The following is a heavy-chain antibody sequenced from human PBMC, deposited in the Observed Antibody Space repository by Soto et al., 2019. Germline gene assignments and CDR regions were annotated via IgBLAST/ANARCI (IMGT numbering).Heavy chain of an antibody. V-gene: IGHV1-18*01. CDR3: ARSYYLADAFDV. J-gene: IGHJ3*01. CDR1: GFRFSDYC. D-gene: IGHD3-16*01. CDR2: ISAFNGNT. Sequence: QDQLVQSGAELRKPGASVRVSCRASGFRFSDYCFNWLRQAPGQGLEWMGWISAFNGNTETAQGLQDRVTMTTDYSTTTSHMELTNLTTDDTAIDYCARSYYLADAFDVWGQGTMVTVSS.